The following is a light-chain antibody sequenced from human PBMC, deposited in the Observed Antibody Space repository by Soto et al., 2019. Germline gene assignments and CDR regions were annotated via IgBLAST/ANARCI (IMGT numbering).Light chain of an antibody. Sequence: EIVLTQSPGTLSLSPGEIATLYFSASQSVSSSHLAWYQQKPGLAPRLLIYGASNRATGIPDRFSGSGSGTDFTLTISRLEPEDFAVYYCQQYGSSGTFGQGTKVDIK. CDR2: GAS. CDR3: QQYGSSGT. V-gene: IGKV3-20*01. J-gene: IGKJ1*01. CDR1: QSVSSSH.